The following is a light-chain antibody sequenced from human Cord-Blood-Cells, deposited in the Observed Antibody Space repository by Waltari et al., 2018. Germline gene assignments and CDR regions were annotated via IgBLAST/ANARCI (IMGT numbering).Light chain of an antibody. CDR1: RSVSSN. Sequence: EIVMTQSPATLSVSTGERATLSCRASRSVSSNLAWSQQKPGQAPRLLHYGACTRANGIPARFSGSGSVTEFTLTLSSLQSEDFAVYYCQQYNNWPWTFGQGTKVEIK. J-gene: IGKJ1*01. CDR3: QQYNNWPWT. CDR2: GAC. V-gene: IGKV3-15*01.